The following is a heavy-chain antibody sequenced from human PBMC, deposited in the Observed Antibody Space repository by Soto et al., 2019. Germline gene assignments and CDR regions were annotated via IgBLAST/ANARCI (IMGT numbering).Heavy chain of an antibody. CDR2: IYYSGST. Sequence: SETVSLTCTVSGGSISSYYWSWIRQPPGKGLEWIGYIYYSGSTNYNPSLKSRVTISVDTSKNQVSLELSAVTAADTAVYYCARVLYGAGSYGENWLDPWGQGTLVTVSP. CDR3: ARVLYGAGSYGENWLDP. V-gene: IGHV4-59*01. D-gene: IGHD3-10*01. J-gene: IGHJ5*02. CDR1: GGSISSYY.